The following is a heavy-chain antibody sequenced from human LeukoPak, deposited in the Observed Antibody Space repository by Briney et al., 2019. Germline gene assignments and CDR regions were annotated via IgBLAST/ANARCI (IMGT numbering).Heavy chain of an antibody. V-gene: IGHV1-69*01. CDR3: ARESRGYCSGGSCLIGYNWFDP. J-gene: IGHJ5*02. D-gene: IGHD2-15*01. Sequence: VASVKVSCKASGGTFSSYAISWVRQAPGQGLEWMGGIIPIFGTANYAQKFQGRVTITADESTSTAYMELSSLRSEDTAVYYCARESRGYCSGGSCLIGYNWFDPWGQGTLVTVSS. CDR1: GGTFSSYA. CDR2: IIPIFGTA.